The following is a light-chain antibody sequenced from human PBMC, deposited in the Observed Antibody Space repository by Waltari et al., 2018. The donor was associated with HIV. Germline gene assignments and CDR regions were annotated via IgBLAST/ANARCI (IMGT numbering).Light chain of an antibody. CDR3: QVWDSDSDHYV. V-gene: IGLV3-21*02. Sequence: SFVLTQPPSVSVAPGQPATITCGGNTIGRRSVHWYQQKPGQAPVLVIYYNDDRPSGIPERFSGSKSGNTATLTITRVEVGDEADYYCQVWDSDSDHYVFGTGTEVTVL. J-gene: IGLJ1*01. CDR1: TIGRRS. CDR2: YND.